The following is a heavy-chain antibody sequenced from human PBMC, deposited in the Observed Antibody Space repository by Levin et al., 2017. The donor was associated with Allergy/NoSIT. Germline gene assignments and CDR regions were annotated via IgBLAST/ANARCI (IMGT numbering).Heavy chain of an antibody. J-gene: IGHJ2*01. CDR3: ARGRHIVVVTANRYWYFDL. Sequence: SETLSPTCAVYGGSFSGYYWSWIRQPPGKGLEWIGEINHSGSTNYNPSLKSRVTISVDTSKNQFSLKLSSVTAADTAVYYCARGRHIVVVTANRYWYFDLWGRGTLVTVSS. CDR1: GGSFSGYY. D-gene: IGHD2-21*02. V-gene: IGHV4-34*01. CDR2: INHSGST.